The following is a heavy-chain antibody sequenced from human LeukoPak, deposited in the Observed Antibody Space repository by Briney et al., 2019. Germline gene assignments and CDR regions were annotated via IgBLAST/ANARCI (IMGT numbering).Heavy chain of an antibody. J-gene: IGHJ4*02. V-gene: IGHV1-69*05. CDR2: IIPIFGTA. D-gene: IGHD6-13*01. CDR1: GGTFSSYA. Sequence: SVKVSCKASGGTFSSYAISWVRQAPGQGLEWMGGIIPIFGTANYAQKFQGRVTITTDESTSTAYMELSSLRSEDTAVYYCASQRIAAAGTLLGYWGQGTLVTVSS. CDR3: ASQRIAAAGTLLGY.